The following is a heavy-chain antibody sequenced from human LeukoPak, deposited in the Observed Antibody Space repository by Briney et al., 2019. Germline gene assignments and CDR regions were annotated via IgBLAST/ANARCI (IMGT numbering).Heavy chain of an antibody. Sequence: SETLSLTCAVYGGSFSGYYWSWVRQPRGKGMEWVGEINYSGSTNYYPSLNSRLTISVDTSKNQFSLKLSSVTAADTAVYYCARGSLTYFYDSSGFYYPYWGQGTLVTVSS. CDR2: INYSGST. V-gene: IGHV4-34*01. CDR3: ARGSLTYFYDSSGFYYPY. J-gene: IGHJ4*02. D-gene: IGHD3-22*01. CDR1: GGSFSGYY.